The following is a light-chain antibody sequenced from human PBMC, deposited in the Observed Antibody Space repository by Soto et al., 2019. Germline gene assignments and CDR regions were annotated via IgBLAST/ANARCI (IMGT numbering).Light chain of an antibody. CDR1: NSNIGNNY. J-gene: IGLJ2*01. V-gene: IGLV1-51*01. Sequence: QSVLTQPPSVSAAPGQKVTISCSGSNSNIGNNYVSWYQHLPGTAPKLLIYDNDKRPSGIPDRLSGSKSGTSATLGITGLQTGDEADFYCGTWDSTLSGVVFGGGTKVTVL. CDR2: DND. CDR3: GTWDSTLSGVV.